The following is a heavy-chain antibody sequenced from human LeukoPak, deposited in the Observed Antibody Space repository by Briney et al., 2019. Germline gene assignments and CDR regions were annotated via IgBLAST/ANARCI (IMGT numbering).Heavy chain of an antibody. CDR3: ARSGSSGWYSGTGAFDI. Sequence: SETLSLTCAVYGGSFSGYYWSWIRQPPGKGLEWIGEINHSGSTNDNPSLKSRVTISVDTSKNQFSLKLSSVTAADTAVYYCARSGSSGWYSGTGAFDIWGQGTMVTVSS. CDR1: GGSFSGYY. D-gene: IGHD6-19*01. J-gene: IGHJ3*02. CDR2: INHSGST. V-gene: IGHV4-34*01.